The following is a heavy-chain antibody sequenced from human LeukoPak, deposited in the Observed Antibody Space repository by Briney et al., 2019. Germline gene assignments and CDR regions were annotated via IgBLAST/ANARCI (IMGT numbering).Heavy chain of an antibody. J-gene: IGHJ6*03. CDR3: ARGKGYCTSTSCGYCSGGSCYAIYYYYYMDV. CDR1: GGSISSYY. CDR2: IYTSGST. D-gene: IGHD2-2*01. V-gene: IGHV4-4*07. Sequence: PSETMSLTCTVSGGSISSYYWSWIRQPAGKGLEWIGRIYTSGSTNYNPSLKSRVTMSVDTSKNQFSLKLNSATAADTAVYYCARGKGYCTSTSCGYCSGGSCYAIYYYYYMDVWGKGTTVTVSS.